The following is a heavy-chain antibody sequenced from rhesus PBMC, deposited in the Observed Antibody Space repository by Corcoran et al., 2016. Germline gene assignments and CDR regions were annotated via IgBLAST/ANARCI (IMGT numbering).Heavy chain of an antibody. J-gene: IGHJ4*01. CDR1: GGSISGYYY. Sequence: QVQLQQWGEGLVKPSETLSLTCAVYGGSISGYYYWSWIRQPPGKGLEWIGYIYGNSANTNYNPSLKNRVTISKYTSKSQFSLKLSSVTAADTAVYYCARALAGTTDYWGQGVLVTVSS. CDR2: IYGNSANT. D-gene: IGHD1-14*01. CDR3: ARALAGTTDY. V-gene: IGHV4-73*01.